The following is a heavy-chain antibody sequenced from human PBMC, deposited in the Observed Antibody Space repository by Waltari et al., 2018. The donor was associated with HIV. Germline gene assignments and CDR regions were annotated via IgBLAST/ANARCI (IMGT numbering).Heavy chain of an antibody. J-gene: IGHJ4*02. Sequence: EVQLVESGGGLIQPGGSLRLSCAASGFTVSSNYMSWVRQAPGKGLEWVSVIYSGGSTYYADSVKGRFTISRDNSKNTLYLQMNSLRAEDTAVYYCARVDSSGWSYFDYWGQGTLVTVSS. V-gene: IGHV3-53*01. CDR2: IYSGGST. CDR1: GFTVSSNY. CDR3: ARVDSSGWSYFDY. D-gene: IGHD6-19*01.